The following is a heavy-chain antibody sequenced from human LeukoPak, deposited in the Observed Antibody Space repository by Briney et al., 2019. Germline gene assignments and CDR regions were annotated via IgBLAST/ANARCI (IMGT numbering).Heavy chain of an antibody. CDR1: GGSINSYY. CDR3: ARHPDY. V-gene: IGHV4-4*09. CDR2: IYTSGST. J-gene: IGHJ4*02. Sequence: SETLSLTCTVSGGSINSYYWSWIRQPPGKGLEWIGYIYTSGSTNYNPSLKSRVTISVDTSKNQCSLKLSSVTAADTAVYYCARHPDYWGQGTLVTVSS.